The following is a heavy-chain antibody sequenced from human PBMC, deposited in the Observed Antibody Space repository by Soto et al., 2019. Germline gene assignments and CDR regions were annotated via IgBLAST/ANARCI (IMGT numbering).Heavy chain of an antibody. D-gene: IGHD5-18*01. CDR1: GFTFSSFW. V-gene: IGHV3-7*01. CDR2: IKPDGSDK. CDR3: AKGGYTFAYE. J-gene: IGHJ4*02. Sequence: PGGSLRLSCAASGFTFSSFWMAWVRQTPGKRLEWVATIKPDGSDKFYVASVKGRFTISRDNAKNSLYLQMNSPNAEDTAVYYSAKGGYTFAYEWGQGALVTVSS.